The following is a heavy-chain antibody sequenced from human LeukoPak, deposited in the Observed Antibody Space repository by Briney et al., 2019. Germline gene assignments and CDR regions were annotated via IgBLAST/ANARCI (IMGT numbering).Heavy chain of an antibody. Sequence: PVKASCKASGYTFTGYYMHWVRQAPGQGLEWMGGIIPIFGTANYAQRFQGGVTITTDQSTSTAYVELSSLRSEDPAVYYSARRGYMVRGVMKTGDYMDVWRKGPTLTVPS. D-gene: IGHD3-10*01. CDR2: IIPIFGTA. J-gene: IGHJ6*03. V-gene: IGHV1-69*05. CDR1: GYTFTGYY. CDR3: ARRGYMVRGVMKTGDYMDV.